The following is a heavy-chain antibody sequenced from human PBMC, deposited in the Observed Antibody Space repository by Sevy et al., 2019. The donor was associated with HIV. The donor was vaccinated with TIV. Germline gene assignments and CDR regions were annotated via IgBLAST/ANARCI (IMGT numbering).Heavy chain of an antibody. CDR1: GFTFSTYA. J-gene: IGHJ4*02. Sequence: GGSLRLSCAVSGFTFSTYALHWVRQAPGKGLEWVALISYDGSNKFYSDSVKGRFTISRDNSKKTLFLQMDSLRVEDMGVYCCARVNTCGYQGLDYWGQGSLVTVSS. CDR3: ARVNTCGYQGLDY. D-gene: IGHD3-22*01. V-gene: IGHV3-30-3*01. CDR2: ISYDGSNK.